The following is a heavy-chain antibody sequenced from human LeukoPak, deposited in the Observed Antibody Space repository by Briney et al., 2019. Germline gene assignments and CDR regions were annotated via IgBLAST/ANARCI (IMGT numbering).Heavy chain of an antibody. CDR1: GFIFSDYW. D-gene: IGHD6-13*01. CDR3: ARDGTAAGLYFDL. Sequence: PGGSLILSCGVSGFIFSDYWMNWVRQAPGKGLEWVASIKQDGGEKSYVDSVKGRFTISRDNAKNSLYLQMSSLRAEDTAVYYCARDGTAAGLYFDLWGQGTPVTVSS. V-gene: IGHV3-7*01. J-gene: IGHJ4*01. CDR2: IKQDGGEK.